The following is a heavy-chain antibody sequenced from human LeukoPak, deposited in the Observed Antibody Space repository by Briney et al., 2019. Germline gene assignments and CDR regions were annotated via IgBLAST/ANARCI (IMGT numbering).Heavy chain of an antibody. CDR2: IIPILGIA. CDR3: ARAGPAVRFLEWLLLDY. Sequence: ASVKVSCKASGGAFSSYAISWVRQAPGQGLEWMGRIIPILGIANYAQKFQGRVTITADKSTSTAYMELSSLRSEDTAVYYCARAGPAVRFLEWLLLDYWGQGTLVTVSS. CDR1: GGAFSSYA. D-gene: IGHD3-3*01. V-gene: IGHV1-69*04. J-gene: IGHJ4*02.